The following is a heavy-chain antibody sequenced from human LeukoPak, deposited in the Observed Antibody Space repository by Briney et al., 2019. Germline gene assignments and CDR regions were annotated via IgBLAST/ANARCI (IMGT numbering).Heavy chain of an antibody. V-gene: IGHV3-30*18. CDR2: ISYDGSNK. Sequence: PGGSLRLSCAASGFTFSSYGMHWVRQAPGKGLEWVAVISYDGSNKYYEDSVKGRFTISRDNSKNTHYLQMNRLRDEDRGVYCCAKVERHGYNSFDYWGQGALVTVCS. D-gene: IGHD5-24*01. J-gene: IGHJ4*02. CDR3: AKVERHGYNSFDY. CDR1: GFTFSSYG.